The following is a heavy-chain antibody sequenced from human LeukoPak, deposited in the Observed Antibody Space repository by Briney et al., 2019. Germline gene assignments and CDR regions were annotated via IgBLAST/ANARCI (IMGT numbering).Heavy chain of an antibody. CDR2: ISGSGGST. Sequence: PGGSLRLSCATFGFTFTTYAMSWVRQAPGKGLEWVSAISGSGGSTYYADSVKGRFTISRDISKSTVFLQMTSLRAEDTAVYYCAKDHKQWLVLDYWAQGTLVTVSS. D-gene: IGHD6-19*01. J-gene: IGHJ4*02. CDR1: GFTFTTYA. CDR3: AKDHKQWLVLDY. V-gene: IGHV3-23*01.